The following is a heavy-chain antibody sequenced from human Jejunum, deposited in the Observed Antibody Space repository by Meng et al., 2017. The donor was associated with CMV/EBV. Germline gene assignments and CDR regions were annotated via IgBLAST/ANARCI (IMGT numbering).Heavy chain of an antibody. D-gene: IGHD3-9*01. Sequence: GFPVSSDAMSWVRQAPGKGLEWVSAVSGSGGVTYYADSVKGRFTISRDNSKNTVYLQMNRLRAEDTALYYCAKDYDILTGYYIKYWGQGTRVTVSS. J-gene: IGHJ4*02. V-gene: IGHV3-23*01. CDR3: AKDYDILTGYYIKY. CDR1: GFPVSSDA. CDR2: VSGSGGVT.